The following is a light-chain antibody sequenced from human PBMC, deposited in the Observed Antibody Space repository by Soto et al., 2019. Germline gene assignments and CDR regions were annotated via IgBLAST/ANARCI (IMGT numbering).Light chain of an antibody. CDR1: QSISDT. CDR2: DAS. V-gene: IGKV3-11*01. CDR3: QQRSNGPPIT. Sequence: EVVMTQSPATLSVSPGGRATLSCRASQSISDTLAWYQQKPGQAPRLLIYDASNRATGIPARFSGSGSGTDFTLTISSLEPEDFAVYYCQQRSNGPPITFGQGTRLEIK. J-gene: IGKJ5*01.